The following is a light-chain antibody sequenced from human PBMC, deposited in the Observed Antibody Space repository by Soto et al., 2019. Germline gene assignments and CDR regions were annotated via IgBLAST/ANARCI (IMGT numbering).Light chain of an antibody. CDR1: EGVGTN. J-gene: IGKJ1*01. Sequence: EVVMTQSPATVSVSPGDSATLSCRASEGVGTNLAWYQQTPGQGPRLLIYATSTRATGIPARFSGGGSGTEFTLTISGLQSEDFAIYYCQQYNKGPPWTFGQGTKVEIK. CDR3: QQYNKGPPWT. CDR2: ATS. V-gene: IGKV3-15*01.